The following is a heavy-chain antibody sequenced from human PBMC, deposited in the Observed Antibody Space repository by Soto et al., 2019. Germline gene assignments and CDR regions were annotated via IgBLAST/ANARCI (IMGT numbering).Heavy chain of an antibody. CDR2: IIPIFGTA. D-gene: IGHD1-26*01. J-gene: IGHJ4*02. Sequence: SVKVACKASGATFSSYAISWVRQAPGQGLEWMGGIIPIFGTANYAQKFQGRVTITADESTSTAYMELSSLRSEDTAVYYCARDAGGVVGANDFDYWGQGTLVAVSS. CDR1: GATFSSYA. V-gene: IGHV1-69*13. CDR3: ARDAGGVVGANDFDY.